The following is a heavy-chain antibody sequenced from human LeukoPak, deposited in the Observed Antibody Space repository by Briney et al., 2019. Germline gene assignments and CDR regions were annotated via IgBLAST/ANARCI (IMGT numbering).Heavy chain of an antibody. CDR1: GYSFTSCW. Sequence: GESLKISCKGSGYSFTSCWIGSVRQMPGKGLEWMGSIFPDDSDTRYSPSFEGQVTISADKSISTAYLQWSSLKASDTAMYYCARHLPGEYYGSGSYGIDYWGQGTLVTVSS. D-gene: IGHD3-10*01. CDR2: IFPDDSDT. V-gene: IGHV5-51*01. CDR3: ARHLPGEYYGSGSYGIDY. J-gene: IGHJ4*02.